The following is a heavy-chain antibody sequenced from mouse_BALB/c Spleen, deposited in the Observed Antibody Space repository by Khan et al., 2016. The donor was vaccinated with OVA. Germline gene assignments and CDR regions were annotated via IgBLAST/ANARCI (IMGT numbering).Heavy chain of an antibody. D-gene: IGHD2-4*01. Sequence: QVQLKQSGAELVKPGASVKLSCKASGYTFTSYYMYWVKQRPGQGLEWIGGINPSNGGTNFNEKFKSKATLTVDKSSSTAYMQLSSLTSEDSAVYYCTRGGAWATMISWFDYWGQGTLVTVSA. V-gene: IGHV1S81*02. CDR2: INPSNGGT. CDR3: TRGGAWATMISWFDY. CDR1: GYTFTSYY. J-gene: IGHJ3*01.